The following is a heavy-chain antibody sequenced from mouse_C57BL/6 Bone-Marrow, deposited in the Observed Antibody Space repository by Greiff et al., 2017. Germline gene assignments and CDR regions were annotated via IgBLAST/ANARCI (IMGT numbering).Heavy chain of an antibody. D-gene: IGHD2-1*01. V-gene: IGHV1-54*01. CDR3: ARSIYYGNYGFDY. Sequence: QVQLQQSGAELVRPGTSVKVSCKASGYAFTNYLIEWVKQRPGQGLEWIGVINPGSGGTNYNEKFKGKATLTADKPSSTAYMQLRSLTSEASAVYFCARSIYYGNYGFDYWGQGTTLTVSS. CDR1: GYAFTNYL. CDR2: INPGSGGT. J-gene: IGHJ2*01.